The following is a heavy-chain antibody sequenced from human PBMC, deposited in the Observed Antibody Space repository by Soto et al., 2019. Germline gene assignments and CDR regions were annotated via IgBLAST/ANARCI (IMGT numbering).Heavy chain of an antibody. D-gene: IGHD2-21*01. Sequence: PSQTLSLTCVISGDSVSSNSAAWNWIRQSPSSGLEWLGRTFYRSKWYNEYAVSVNSRITINPDTVKNQFSLQLRSLTPDDTAVYYCTRFGGGENYWGQGTPVTV. V-gene: IGHV6-1*01. CDR2: TFYRSKWYN. CDR3: TRFGGGENY. CDR1: GDSVSSNSAA. J-gene: IGHJ4*02.